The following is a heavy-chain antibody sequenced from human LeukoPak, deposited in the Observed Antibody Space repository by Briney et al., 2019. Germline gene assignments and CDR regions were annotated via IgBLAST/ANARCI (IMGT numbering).Heavy chain of an antibody. CDR2: ISGNGGIT. Sequence: GGSLRLSCAASGFTFSSYAMSWVRQAPGKGLEWVSGISGNGGITYYADSVRGRFTISRDNSKNTLYLQMNSLRAEDTAVYYCATLIVVVTSGAFDIWGQGTMVTVSS. CDR1: GFTFSSYA. CDR3: ATLIVVVTSGAFDI. J-gene: IGHJ3*02. V-gene: IGHV3-23*01. D-gene: IGHD3-22*01.